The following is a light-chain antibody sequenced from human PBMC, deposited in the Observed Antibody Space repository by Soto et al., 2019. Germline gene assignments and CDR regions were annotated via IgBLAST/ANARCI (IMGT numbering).Light chain of an antibody. V-gene: IGLV2-14*01. CDR3: NSYTSSTTWV. CDR1: SSDVGRYNY. Sequence: QSVLTQPASVSGSPGQSITISCTGTSSDVGRYNYVSWYQQHPGKAPKLMIYGVRNRPSGVSSRFSGSKSGNTASLTISGLQAEDEAEYYCNSYTSSTTWVFGGGTKLTVL. CDR2: GVR. J-gene: IGLJ3*02.